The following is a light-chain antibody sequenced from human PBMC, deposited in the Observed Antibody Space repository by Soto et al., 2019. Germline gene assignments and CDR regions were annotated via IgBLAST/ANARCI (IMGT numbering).Light chain of an antibody. CDR3: QQYGTSPLT. CDR1: HSVFNND. J-gene: IGKJ4*01. V-gene: IGKV3-20*01. CDR2: GAS. Sequence: PGERVTLSCRASHSVFNNDLGWYQQKPGQAPRLLIFGASNRATGIPERISGSGSGTDFTLTISSLESEDFGVYYCQQYGTSPLTFGGGTKVEIK.